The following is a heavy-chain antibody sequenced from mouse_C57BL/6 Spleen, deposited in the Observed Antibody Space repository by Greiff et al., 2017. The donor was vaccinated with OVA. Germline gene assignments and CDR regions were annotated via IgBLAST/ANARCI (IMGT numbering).Heavy chain of an antibody. CDR2: IHPSDSDT. V-gene: IGHV1-74*01. D-gene: IGHD1-1*01. J-gene: IGHJ1*03. Sequence: QVQLQQPGAELVKPGASVKVSCKASGYTFTSYWMHWVKQRPGQGLEWIGRIHPSDSDTNYNQKFKGKATLTVDKSSSTAYMQLSSLTSEDSAVYYCAIPEAITTVVAISYWYFDVWGTGTTVTVAS. CDR1: GYTFTSYW. CDR3: AIPEAITTVVAISYWYFDV.